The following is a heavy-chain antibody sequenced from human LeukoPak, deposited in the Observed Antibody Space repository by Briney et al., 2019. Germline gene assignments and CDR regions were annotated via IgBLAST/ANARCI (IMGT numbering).Heavy chain of an antibody. CDR3: AREIVGATQVIDY. Sequence: PSETLSLTCTVSGGSISSSSYYWGWIRQPPGKGLEWIGSIYYSGSTYYNPSLKSRVTISVDTSKNQFSLKLSSVTAADTAVYYCAREIVGATQVIDYWGQGTLVTVSP. CDR2: IYYSGST. CDR1: GGSISSSSYY. J-gene: IGHJ4*02. D-gene: IGHD1-26*01. V-gene: IGHV4-39*07.